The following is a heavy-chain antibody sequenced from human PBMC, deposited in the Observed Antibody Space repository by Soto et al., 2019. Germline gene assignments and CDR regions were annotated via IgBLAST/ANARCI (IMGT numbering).Heavy chain of an antibody. V-gene: IGHV1-18*04. J-gene: IGHJ6*02. CDR2: ISAYNGNT. CDR1: GYTFTSYG. CDR3: AGFTIFGVVINYGMDV. D-gene: IGHD3-3*01. Sequence: SVKGSCKSYGYTFTSYGINWVRHAPVQGLEWMRWISAYNGNTNYAQNLQGRVTMTTDTSTSTAYMELRSLRSDDTAVYYCAGFTIFGVVINYGMDVWGQGTTVTVSS.